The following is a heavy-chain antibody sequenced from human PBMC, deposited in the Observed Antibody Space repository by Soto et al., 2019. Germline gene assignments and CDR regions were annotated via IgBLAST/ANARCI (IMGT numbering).Heavy chain of an antibody. CDR2: INSDGSST. D-gene: IGHD3-16*01. J-gene: IGHJ6*02. V-gene: IGHV3-74*01. CDR1: GFIFSNYW. CDR3: AKDVRGSPQEDYYYYGMDV. Sequence: GGSVRLSCAASGFIFSNYWMHWVRRAPGKGLVWVSRINSDGSSTSYADSVKGRFTISRDNAKNTLYLQMNSLRAEDTAVYYCAKDVRGSPQEDYYYYGMDVWGQGTTVTVSS.